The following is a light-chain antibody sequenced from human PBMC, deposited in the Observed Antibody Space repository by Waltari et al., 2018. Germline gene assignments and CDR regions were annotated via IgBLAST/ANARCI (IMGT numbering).Light chain of an antibody. Sequence: QSVLTQPPSASGTPGQRVTISCSGSSSNTGSNYVAWFQQRPGTAPKLLIYRDNQRPSGVPDRFSGSKSGTSASLAISGLRSEDEADYYCAAWDDSLSGHVVFGGGTKLSVL. CDR1: SSNTGSNY. CDR2: RDN. V-gene: IGLV1-47*01. J-gene: IGLJ2*01. CDR3: AAWDDSLSGHVV.